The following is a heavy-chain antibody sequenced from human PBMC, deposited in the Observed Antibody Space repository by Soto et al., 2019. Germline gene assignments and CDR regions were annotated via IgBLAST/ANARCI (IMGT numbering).Heavy chain of an antibody. CDR2: IYYSGST. J-gene: IGHJ2*01. Sequence: QVQLQESGPGLVKPSQTLSLTCTVSGGSISSGGYYWSWIRQHPGKGLEWIGYIYYSGSTYYNPSRKRRVTISVDTSKNQFSLELSSVTAADTAVYYCARRVTTGRWYFDLWGRGTLVTVSS. V-gene: IGHV4-31*03. D-gene: IGHD4-17*01. CDR3: ARRVTTGRWYFDL. CDR1: GGSISSGGYY.